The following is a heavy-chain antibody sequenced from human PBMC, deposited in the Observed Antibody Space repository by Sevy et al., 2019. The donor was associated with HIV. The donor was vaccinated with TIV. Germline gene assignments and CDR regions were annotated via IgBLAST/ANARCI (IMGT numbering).Heavy chain of an antibody. CDR3: ARVGEEQDVRTDYFDI. D-gene: IGHD1-26*01. CDR2: ISSSGSTI. V-gene: IGHV3-11*01. CDR1: GFTFSDYY. J-gene: IGHJ3*02. Sequence: GGSLRLSCAASGFTFSDYYMSWIRQAPGKGLEWVSYISSSGSTIYYAHSVKGRFSISRDNAKNSLYLQMNSLRAEDTAVYYCARVGEEQDVRTDYFDIWGQGTMVTVSS.